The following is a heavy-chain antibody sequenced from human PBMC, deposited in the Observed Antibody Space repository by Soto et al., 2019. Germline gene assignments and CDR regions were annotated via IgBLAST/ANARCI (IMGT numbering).Heavy chain of an antibody. Sequence: GASVKVSCKASGGTFSSYAISWVRQAPGQGLEWMGGIIPIFGTANYAQKFQGRVTITADESTSTAYMELSSLRSEDTAVYYCASHINRLGIAVLYYYYGMDVWGQGTTVTVSS. CDR3: ASHINRLGIAVLYYYYGMDV. V-gene: IGHV1-69*13. CDR1: GGTFSSYA. D-gene: IGHD6-19*01. CDR2: IIPIFGTA. J-gene: IGHJ6*02.